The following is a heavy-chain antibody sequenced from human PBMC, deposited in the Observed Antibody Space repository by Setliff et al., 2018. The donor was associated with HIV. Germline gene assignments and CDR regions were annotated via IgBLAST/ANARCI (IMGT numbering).Heavy chain of an antibody. CDR1: GYSFTNYG. CDR3: ARGATITYYFDY. Sequence: SVKVSCKASGYSFTNYGISWVRQAPGQGLEWMGGIIPVFRTANYAQKFQGRVTITADESTSTAYMELSSLRSEDTAVYYCARGATITYYFDYWGQGTLVTVSS. J-gene: IGHJ4*02. V-gene: IGHV1-69*13. D-gene: IGHD5-12*01. CDR2: IIPVFRTA.